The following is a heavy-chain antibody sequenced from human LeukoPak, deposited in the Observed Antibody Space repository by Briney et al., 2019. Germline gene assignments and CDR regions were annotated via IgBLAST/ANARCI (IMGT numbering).Heavy chain of an antibody. Sequence: GGSLRLSCAASGFTFSTYIMNWVRQTPGKGLEWVSSIGTSTSYIYYADSVKGRFTISRDNAKNSLYLQMNSLRAEDTAVYYCARDVRIQLWLAYWGQGTLVTVSS. J-gene: IGHJ4*02. D-gene: IGHD5-18*01. CDR1: GFTFSTYI. CDR2: IGTSTSYI. V-gene: IGHV3-21*01. CDR3: ARDVRIQLWLAY.